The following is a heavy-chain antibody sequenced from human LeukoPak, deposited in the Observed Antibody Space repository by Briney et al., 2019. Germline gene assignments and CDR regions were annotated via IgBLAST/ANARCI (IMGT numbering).Heavy chain of an antibody. Sequence: GGSLRLSCAASGFTFSSYSMNWVRQAPGKGLEWVSSISSSSSYIYYADLVKGRFTISRDNAKNSLYLQMNSLRAEDTAVYYCARDLSSWPFDYWGQGTLVTVSS. D-gene: IGHD6-13*01. CDR2: ISSSSSYI. CDR3: ARDLSSWPFDY. J-gene: IGHJ4*02. V-gene: IGHV3-21*01. CDR1: GFTFSSYS.